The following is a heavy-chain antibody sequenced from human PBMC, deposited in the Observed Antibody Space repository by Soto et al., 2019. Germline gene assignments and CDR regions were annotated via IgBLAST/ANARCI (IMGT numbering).Heavy chain of an antibody. Sequence: QVQLQQWGAGLLKPSETLSLTCAVYGGSFSGYYWSWIRQPPGKGLEWIGEINHSGSTNYNPSLKSRVTISVDTSKNQFSLKLSSVTAADTAVYYCARGYEGTSRGFWGQGTMVTVSS. D-gene: IGHD3-10*01. CDR1: GGSFSGYY. J-gene: IGHJ3*01. CDR2: INHSGST. V-gene: IGHV4-34*01. CDR3: ARGYEGTSRGF.